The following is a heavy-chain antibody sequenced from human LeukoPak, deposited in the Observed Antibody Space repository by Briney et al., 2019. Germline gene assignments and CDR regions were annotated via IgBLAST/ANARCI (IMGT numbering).Heavy chain of an antibody. CDR3: ARHKGDY. V-gene: IGHV5-51*01. Sequence: GESLKISCKGFGYSFTSCWIGWVRQMPGKGLEWMGIVFPDDSNTRYSPSFQGRVTFSADKSTNTAYLQWSSLKASDTAMYYCARHKGDYWGQGTLVTVSS. CDR2: VFPDDSNT. J-gene: IGHJ4*02. CDR1: GYSFTSCW.